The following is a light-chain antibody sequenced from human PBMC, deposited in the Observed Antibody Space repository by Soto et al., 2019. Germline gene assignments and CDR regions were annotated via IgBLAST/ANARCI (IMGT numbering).Light chain of an antibody. CDR3: SSYTGSSTYV. J-gene: IGLJ1*01. V-gene: IGLV2-14*01. Sequence: QSALTQPASVSGSPGQSITISCTGTSSDVGGYNYVSWYQQHPGKAPKLMIYEVSNRPSGVSNRFSGPKSGNTASLTISGLQAEDEADYYCSSYTGSSTYVFGTGTKVTVL. CDR2: EVS. CDR1: SSDVGGYNY.